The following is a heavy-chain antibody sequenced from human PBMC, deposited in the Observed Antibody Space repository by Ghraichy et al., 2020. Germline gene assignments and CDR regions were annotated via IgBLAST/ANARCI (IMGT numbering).Heavy chain of an antibody. Sequence: ASVKVSCKASGYTFTSYAMNWVRQAPGQGLEWMGWINTNTGNPTYAQGFTGRFVFSLDTSVSTAFLQISSLKAEDTAVYYCAREVSESRGSGSYYHYYYYGMDVWGQGTTVTVSS. CDR2: INTNTGNP. J-gene: IGHJ6*02. V-gene: IGHV7-4-1*02. CDR3: AREVSESRGSGSYYHYYYYGMDV. D-gene: IGHD3-10*01. CDR1: GYTFTSYA.